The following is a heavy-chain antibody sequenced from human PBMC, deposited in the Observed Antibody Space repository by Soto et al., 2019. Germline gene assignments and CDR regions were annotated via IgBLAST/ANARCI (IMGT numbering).Heavy chain of an antibody. V-gene: IGHV3-23*01. CDR3: AKAPGGYYSSYGTDV. D-gene: IGHD1-26*01. J-gene: IGHJ6*02. CDR1: GFTFSSYA. CDR2: ISGSGGST. Sequence: GGSLRLSCAASGFTFSSYAMTWVRQAPGKGLEWVSAISGSGGSTYYADSVKGRVTISRDNYKNTLYLQMNSLRAEDTAVSYCAKAPGGYYSSYGTDVWGQGTTVTVCS.